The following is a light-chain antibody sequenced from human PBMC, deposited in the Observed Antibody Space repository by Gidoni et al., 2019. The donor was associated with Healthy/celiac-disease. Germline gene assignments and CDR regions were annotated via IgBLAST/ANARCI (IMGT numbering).Light chain of an antibody. CDR2: AAS. J-gene: IGKJ4*01. Sequence: DIQMTQSPSSLSASVGDRVTITCRASQGIRNNLAWFQQKPGKPPKSLIYAASYLQSGVPSKISGGGSGTDFTLTISNLQPEDFATYYCQQYYTYPLTFGGGTRVEIK. CDR3: QQYYTYPLT. V-gene: IGKV1-16*02. CDR1: QGIRNN.